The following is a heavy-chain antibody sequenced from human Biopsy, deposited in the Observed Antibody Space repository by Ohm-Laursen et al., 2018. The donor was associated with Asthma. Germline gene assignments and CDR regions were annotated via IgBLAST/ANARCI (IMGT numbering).Heavy chain of an antibody. J-gene: IGHJ4*02. CDR1: GYSFELNG. Sequence: ASVKVSCKASGYSFELNGMSWVRQRPGQGLEWMGWISDYLENPNYAQKFQGRVNMTYDRSTNTAYMELKSLRTDDTAVYFCARTYCTLNTCYASFDHWGQGTLVAVSS. CDR2: ISDYLENP. CDR3: ARTYCTLNTCYASFDH. D-gene: IGHD2-2*01. V-gene: IGHV1-18*04.